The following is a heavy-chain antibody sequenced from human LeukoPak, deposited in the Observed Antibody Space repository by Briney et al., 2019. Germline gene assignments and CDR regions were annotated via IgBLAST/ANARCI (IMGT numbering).Heavy chain of an antibody. CDR2: INAGNGNT. J-gene: IGHJ3*02. D-gene: IGHD3-10*01. CDR1: GYTFTSYA. V-gene: IGHV1-3*01. CDR3: ARAQTTMVRGGRAFDI. Sequence: ASVKVSCKASGYTFTSYAMHWERQAPGQRLEWMGWINAGNGNTKYSQKFQGRVTITRDTSASTAYMELSSLRSEDTAVYYCARAQTTMVRGGRAFDIWGQGTMVTVSS.